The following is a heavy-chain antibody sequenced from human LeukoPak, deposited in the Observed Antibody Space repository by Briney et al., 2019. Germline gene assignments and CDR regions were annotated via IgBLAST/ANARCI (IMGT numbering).Heavy chain of an antibody. D-gene: IGHD6-13*01. CDR2: ISGNGGVT. CDR1: GFTSSSFA. V-gene: IGHV3-23*01. J-gene: IGHJ4*02. CDR3: AKALSSSWSRGRYFDY. Sequence: PGGSLRLSCAASGFTSSSFAMSWVRQAPGKGLEWVSAISGNGGVTYYADSVKGRFTISRDNSKNTLYLQMNSLRVEDTAVYYCAKALSSSWSRGRYFDYWGQGTLVTVSS.